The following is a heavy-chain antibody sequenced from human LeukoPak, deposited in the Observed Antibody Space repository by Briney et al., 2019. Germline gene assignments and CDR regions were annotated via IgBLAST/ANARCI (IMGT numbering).Heavy chain of an antibody. J-gene: IGHJ4*02. CDR3: AKMRQWLVDFDY. Sequence: GGTLRLSCAASGFTFSSFGMTWVRQAPGKGLEWVSTITGSGGITYYADSVKGRFTISRDNTKNTLYLQVNSLRADDTAVYFCAKMRQWLVDFDYWGQGTLVTVSS. V-gene: IGHV3-23*01. D-gene: IGHD6-19*01. CDR1: GFTFSSFG. CDR2: ITGSGGIT.